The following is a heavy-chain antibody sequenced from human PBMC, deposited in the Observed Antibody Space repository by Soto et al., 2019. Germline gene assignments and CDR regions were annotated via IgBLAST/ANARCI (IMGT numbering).Heavy chain of an antibody. V-gene: IGHV1-69*01. Sequence: QVHLVQSGAEVKKPGSSVKVSCKASGGPFSNYAISWVRQAPGQGLEWLGGIVPVFRTPNYADKFLGRLTVTADESTSTAYMELSSLTSEDTAMYFCARDARRGQWLVPPGFDFWGQGTLVIVSS. CDR1: GGPFSNYA. CDR2: IVPVFRTP. J-gene: IGHJ4*02. CDR3: ARDARRGQWLVPPGFDF. D-gene: IGHD6-19*01.